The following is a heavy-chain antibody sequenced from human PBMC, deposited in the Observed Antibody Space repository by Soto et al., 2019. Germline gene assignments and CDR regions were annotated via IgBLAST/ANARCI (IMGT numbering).Heavy chain of an antibody. CDR1: GGSFSGYY. CDR2: INHSGST. J-gene: IGHJ4*02. CDR3: ARGPPYQARGIFDY. V-gene: IGHV4-34*01. D-gene: IGHD2-21*01. Sequence: PSETLSLTCAVYGGSFSGYYWSWIRQPPGKGLEWIGEINHSGSTNYNPSLKSRVTISVDTSKNQFSLKLSSVTAADTAVYYCARGPPYQARGIFDYWGQGTLVTVSS.